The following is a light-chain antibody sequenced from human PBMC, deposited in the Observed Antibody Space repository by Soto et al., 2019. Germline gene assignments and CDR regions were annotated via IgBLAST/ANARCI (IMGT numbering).Light chain of an antibody. V-gene: IGKV3-11*01. Sequence: EIVLTQSPATLSLSPGERSTVPCRASQSVSTSLAWYQQRPGQAPRLLIYDVSNRAAGVPARFSGSGSGTYFTLTFSNLEPEDFAIYYCQERSNWPRLTFGGGTTAEIK. J-gene: IGKJ4*01. CDR1: QSVSTS. CDR3: QERSNWPRLT. CDR2: DVS.